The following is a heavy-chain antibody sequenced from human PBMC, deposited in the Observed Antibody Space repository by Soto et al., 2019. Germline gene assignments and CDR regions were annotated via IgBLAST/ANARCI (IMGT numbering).Heavy chain of an antibody. D-gene: IGHD1-26*01. CDR1: GGTFSSYT. J-gene: IGHJ3*02. Sequence: QVQLVQSGAEVKKPGSSVKVSCKASGGTFSSYTISWVRQAPGQGLEWMGRIIPILGIANYAQKFQGRVTIXAXXSTSTAYMELSSLRSEDTAVYYCASYSGSYSAFDIWGQGTMVTVSS. CDR3: ASYSGSYSAFDI. CDR2: IIPILGIA. V-gene: IGHV1-69*02.